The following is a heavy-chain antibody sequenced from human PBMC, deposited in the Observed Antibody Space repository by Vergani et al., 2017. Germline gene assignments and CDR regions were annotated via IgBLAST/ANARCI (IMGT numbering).Heavy chain of an antibody. J-gene: IGHJ6*03. V-gene: IGHV1-69*01. Sequence: QVQLVQSGAEVKKPGSSVKVSCKASGGTFSSYAISWVRQAPGQGLEWMGGIIPIFGTAKYAQKFQRRVTITADESTRTAYMELSSLRSEDTAVYYCARANRVGVDRYSYMAVWDGGTTVTVSS. CDR3: ARANRVGVDRYSYMAV. D-gene: IGHD3-10*01. CDR1: GGTFSSYA. CDR2: IIPIFGTA.